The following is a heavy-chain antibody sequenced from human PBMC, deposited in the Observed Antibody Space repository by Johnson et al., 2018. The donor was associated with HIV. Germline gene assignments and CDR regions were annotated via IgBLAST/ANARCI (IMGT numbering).Heavy chain of an antibody. CDR3: ARDKGIAARPDAFDI. J-gene: IGHJ3*02. V-gene: IGHV3-30-3*01. Sequence: QVQLVESGGGVVQPGRSLRLSCAASGLTFSSYTLHWVRQAPGKVLEWVAVISYDGSTKYYADSVNARFTISSDNSKNTLYLQMNSLRAEDTAVYYCARDKGIAARPDAFDIWGQGTMVTVSS. CDR1: GLTFSSYT. CDR2: ISYDGSTK. D-gene: IGHD6-6*01.